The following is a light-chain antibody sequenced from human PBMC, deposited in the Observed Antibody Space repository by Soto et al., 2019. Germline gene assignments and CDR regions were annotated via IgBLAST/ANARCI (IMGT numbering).Light chain of an antibody. J-gene: IGLJ3*02. Sequence: QSALTQPASVSGSPGQSITISCNGTSSDVGYYDSVSWYQRHPDKAPKLIIYDVYSRPSGVSNRFSGSKSGNTASLTISGLQAEDEADYFCFSRPSSDTQVLFGGGTKVTVL. CDR3: FSRPSSDTQVL. V-gene: IGLV2-14*01. CDR2: DVY. CDR1: SSDVGYYDS.